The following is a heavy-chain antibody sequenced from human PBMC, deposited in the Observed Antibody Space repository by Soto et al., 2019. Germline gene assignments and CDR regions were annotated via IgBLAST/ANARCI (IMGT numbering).Heavy chain of an antibody. V-gene: IGHV1-69*13. CDR3: ASIVTRITGATADWYFDL. D-gene: IGHD1-20*01. Sequence: GASVKVSCKASGGTFSSYAISWVRQAPGQGLEWMGGIIPIFGTANYAQKFQGRVTITADESTSTAYMELSSLRSEDTAVYYCASIVTRITGATADWYFDLWGRGTLVTVSS. CDR1: GGTFSSYA. CDR2: IIPIFGTA. J-gene: IGHJ2*01.